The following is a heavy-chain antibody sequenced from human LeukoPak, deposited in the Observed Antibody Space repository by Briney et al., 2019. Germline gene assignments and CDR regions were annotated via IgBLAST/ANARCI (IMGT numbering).Heavy chain of an antibody. V-gene: IGHV4-34*01. CDR3: ARPVNDYGDSGRYMDV. CDR2: IDHSGST. Sequence: KPSETLSLTCAVYSGSFSGHYWSWIRQPPGKGLEWIGEIDHSGSTNYNPSLNSRVTISVDTSKNQFSLRLSSVTAADTAVYYCARPVNDYGDSGRYMDVWGKRTSVTVSS. D-gene: IGHD4-17*01. J-gene: IGHJ6*04. CDR1: SGSFSGHY.